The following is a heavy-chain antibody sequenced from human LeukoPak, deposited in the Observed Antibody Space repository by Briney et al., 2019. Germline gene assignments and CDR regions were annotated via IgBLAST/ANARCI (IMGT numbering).Heavy chain of an antibody. CDR3: ATNAGAAAFDSLDM. CDR1: GGSITVHY. Sequence: PSETLSLTCTVSGGSITVHYWSWIRQPPGKRLEWIGYFYYSGTSKYNPSIKSRVTMSGDTSKNQFSLKLTSVTAADTAVYYCATNAGAAAFDSLDMWGQGTMVTVSS. J-gene: IGHJ3*02. D-gene: IGHD6-13*01. V-gene: IGHV4-59*11. CDR2: FYYSGTS.